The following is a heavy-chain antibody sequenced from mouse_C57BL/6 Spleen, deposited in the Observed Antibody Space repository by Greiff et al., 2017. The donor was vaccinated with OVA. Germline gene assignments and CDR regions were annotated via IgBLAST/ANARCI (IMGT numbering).Heavy chain of an antibody. CDR2: ISSGGDYI. CDR1: GFTFSSYA. CDR3: TREDGYVFDY. Sequence: DVKLVESGAGLVKPGGSLKLSCAASGFTFSSYAMSWVRQTPEKRLEWVAYISSGGDYIYYADTVKGRFTISRDNARNTLYLQMSSLKSEDTAMYYCTREDGYVFDYWGQGTTLTVSS. J-gene: IGHJ2*01. V-gene: IGHV5-9-1*02. D-gene: IGHD2-3*01.